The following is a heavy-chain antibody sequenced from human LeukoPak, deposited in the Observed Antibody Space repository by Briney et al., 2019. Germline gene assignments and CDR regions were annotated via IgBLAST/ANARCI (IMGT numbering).Heavy chain of an antibody. J-gene: IGHJ4*02. Sequence: AGGSLRLSCAASGFTVTTNYMTWVRQAPGKGLGWVSIIYSGGYTDYADSVKGRFTISRDNSKNTLDLQMNSLRAEDTAVYYCARGLEYSGSKGVFDYWGQGTLVTVSS. V-gene: IGHV3-66*01. D-gene: IGHD1-26*01. CDR3: ARGLEYSGSKGVFDY. CDR1: GFTVTTNY. CDR2: IYSGGYT.